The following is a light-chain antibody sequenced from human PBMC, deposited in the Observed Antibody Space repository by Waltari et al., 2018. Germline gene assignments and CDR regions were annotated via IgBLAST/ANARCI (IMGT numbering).Light chain of an antibody. V-gene: IGLV3-25*03. CDR1: TLPKLY. CDR2: KDT. CDR3: QSTDSSSTYTV. Sequence: SYDLTQPPSLSVSPGQTATIDCSGETLPKLYAYWYQQKPGQAPLLVISKDTERPSGIPEGFSGSSSGTTVTLTISGVRAEDEGDYYGQSTDSSSTYTVFGGGTKLTVL. J-gene: IGLJ3*02.